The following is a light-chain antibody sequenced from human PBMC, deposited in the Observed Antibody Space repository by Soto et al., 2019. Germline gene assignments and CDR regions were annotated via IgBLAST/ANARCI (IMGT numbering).Light chain of an antibody. CDR3: QHYGSSPPIN. CDR2: GAS. J-gene: IGKJ5*01. Sequence: EVVLTQSPGTLSLSLGERVTLSCRASQSVTSRNLAWYQQTPGQAPRLLIYGASYRATGIPDRFSGSGSGTDFTLTISRLEPEDFAVYYCQHYGSSPPINFGQWTRLEIK. V-gene: IGKV3-20*01. CDR1: QSVTSRN.